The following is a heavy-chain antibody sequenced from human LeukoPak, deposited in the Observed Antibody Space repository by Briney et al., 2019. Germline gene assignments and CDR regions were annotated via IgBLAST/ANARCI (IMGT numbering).Heavy chain of an antibody. CDR3: ARDPTYDSSGYWDY. V-gene: IGHV3-11*04. D-gene: IGHD3-22*01. Sequence: PGGSLRLSCAASGFTFSDYYMSWIRQAPVKGLECVSYISSSGSTIYYADSVKGRFTISRDNAKNSLYLQMNSLRAEDTAVYYCARDPTYDSSGYWDYWGQGTLVTVSS. J-gene: IGHJ4*02. CDR1: GFTFSDYY. CDR2: ISSSGSTI.